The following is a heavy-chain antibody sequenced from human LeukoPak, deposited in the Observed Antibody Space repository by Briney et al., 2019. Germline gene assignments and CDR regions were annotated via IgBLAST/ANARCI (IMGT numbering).Heavy chain of an antibody. Sequence: SETLSLTCTVSGGSISSPSHYWGWIRQSPGKGLEWIGSIFYSGNTYYNPSLKSRVTISVDTSKNQFSLRLSSVTAADTAVYYCVRASEVLAAYFDYWGQGTLVTVSS. CDR3: VRASEVLAAYFDY. D-gene: IGHD2-15*01. V-gene: IGHV4-39*07. CDR1: GGSISSPSHY. J-gene: IGHJ4*02. CDR2: IFYSGNT.